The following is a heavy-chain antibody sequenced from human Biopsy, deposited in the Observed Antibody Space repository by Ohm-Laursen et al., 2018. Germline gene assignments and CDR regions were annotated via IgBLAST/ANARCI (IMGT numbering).Heavy chain of an antibody. CDR1: GYSFTSYY. Sequence: ASVKVSCKASGYSFTSYYMHWVRQAPGQGLEWMGGIIPMFGTANYAQMFQGRVTISADESTSTSYMELSSLTTEDTAIYYCARGPHSGSHSCFDYWGRGTPVTVSS. J-gene: IGHJ4*02. CDR2: IIPMFGTA. D-gene: IGHD1-26*01. V-gene: IGHV1-69*13. CDR3: ARGPHSGSHSCFDY.